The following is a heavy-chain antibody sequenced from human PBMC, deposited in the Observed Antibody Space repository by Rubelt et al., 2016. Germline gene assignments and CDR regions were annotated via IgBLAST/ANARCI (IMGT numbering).Heavy chain of an antibody. Sequence: QVQLQQWGAGLLKPSETLSLTCTVSGGSISSSSYYWGWIRQPPGKGLEWIGYIYYSGSTYYNPSLKSRVTISVDTSKNQFSRKLSSVTAADTAVYYCARGSDYCGGDCYTDWGQGTLVTVSS. V-gene: IGHV4-31*03. D-gene: IGHD2-21*02. CDR3: ARGSDYCGGDCYTD. CDR2: IYYSGST. CDR1: GGSISSSSYY. J-gene: IGHJ4*02.